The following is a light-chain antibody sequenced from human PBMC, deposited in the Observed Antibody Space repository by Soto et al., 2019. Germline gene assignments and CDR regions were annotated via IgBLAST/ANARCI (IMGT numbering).Light chain of an antibody. CDR2: GAS. CDR3: QQYNNWHTIT. V-gene: IGKV3-15*01. J-gene: IGKJ5*01. CDR1: QSVSSK. Sequence: EFVLTQSPGTLSLSPGERATLSCGASQSVSSKLAWYQQKPGQAPRLLIYGASTRATGIPASFSGSGSGTEFTLTISSLKSEDFAVYYCQQYNNWHTITFGQGTRLEIK.